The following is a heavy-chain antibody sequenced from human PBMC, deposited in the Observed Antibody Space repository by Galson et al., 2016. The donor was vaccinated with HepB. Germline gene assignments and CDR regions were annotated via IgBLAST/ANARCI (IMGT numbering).Heavy chain of an antibody. V-gene: IGHV3-53*01. D-gene: IGHD2-8*02. CDR3: ARRSDSLLVVTGDC. J-gene: IGHJ4*02. Sequence: SLRLSCAASGFTVSSNYMSWVRQAPGKGLEWVSVIYSGGSTFYADSVKGRFTISRDNSKNTLYLQMNSLRAEDMAVYYCARRSDSLLVVTGDCWGQGTLVTVSS. CDR1: GFTVSSNY. CDR2: IYSGGST.